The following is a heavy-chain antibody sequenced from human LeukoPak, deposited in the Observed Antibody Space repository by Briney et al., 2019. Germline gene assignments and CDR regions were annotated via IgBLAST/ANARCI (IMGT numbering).Heavy chain of an antibody. CDR3: AKEIVVVVAATRWFDP. Sequence: GGSLRLSCAPSGFTFSSYAMSWVRQAPGKGLEWVSAISGSGGSTYYADSVKGRFTISRDNSKNTLYLQMNSLRAEDTAVYYCAKEIVVVVAATRWFDPWGQGTLVTVSS. CDR1: GFTFSSYA. CDR2: ISGSGGST. V-gene: IGHV3-23*01. J-gene: IGHJ5*02. D-gene: IGHD2-15*01.